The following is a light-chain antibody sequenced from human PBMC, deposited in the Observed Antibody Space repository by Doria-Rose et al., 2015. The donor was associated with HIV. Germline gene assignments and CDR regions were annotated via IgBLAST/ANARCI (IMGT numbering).Light chain of an antibody. Sequence: EIVLTQSPGTLSLSPGERATLSCRASQSFSSTYLAWDQQKPGQAPSLLIYDGSTRATGIPDRFSASGPGTDFTLTINRLEPEDFALYYCHQYGTSWTFGQGTKVEI. CDR2: DGS. CDR1: QSFSSTY. V-gene: IGKV3-20*01. J-gene: IGKJ1*01. CDR3: HQYGTSWT.